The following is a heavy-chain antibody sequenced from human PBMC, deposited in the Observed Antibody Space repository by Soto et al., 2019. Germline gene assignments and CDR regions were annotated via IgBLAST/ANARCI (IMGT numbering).Heavy chain of an antibody. CDR1: GDSASSNSAA. CDR3: AREPQSGNYFHYYGLDV. J-gene: IGHJ6*02. V-gene: IGHV6-1*01. D-gene: IGHD1-26*01. Sequence: SQTLSLTCAISGDSASSNSAAWSWIRQSPSRGLEWLGRTYYRSKWYDDFAVSVKSRITINPDTSKNQFSLQLSSVTPEDTAVYYCAREPQSGNYFHYYGLDVWGQGTTVTVS. CDR2: TYYRSKWYD.